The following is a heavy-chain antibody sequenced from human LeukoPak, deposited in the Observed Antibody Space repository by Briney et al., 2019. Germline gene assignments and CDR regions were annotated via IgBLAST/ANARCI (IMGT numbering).Heavy chain of an antibody. CDR2: ISGSGYST. V-gene: IGHV3-23*01. D-gene: IGHD6-19*01. Sequence: PGGSLRLSCAASGFSFSSYAMSWVRQAPGKGLEWVSAISGSGYSTYYADSVKGRFTISRDNSKSTLYLQMNSLRAEDAAIYYCAKVIAVDRYDAFDTWGQGAMVTVSS. CDR1: GFSFSSYA. J-gene: IGHJ3*02. CDR3: AKVIAVDRYDAFDT.